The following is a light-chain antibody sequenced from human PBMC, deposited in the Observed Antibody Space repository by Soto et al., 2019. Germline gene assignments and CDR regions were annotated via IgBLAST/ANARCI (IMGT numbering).Light chain of an antibody. CDR3: QHGYSTPLT. CDR1: QDINNY. J-gene: IGKJ4*01. Sequence: IQMTHSPSSLSASVGYRVTITFQASQDINNYVNWYQQKPGKAPKLLIYAASTLQSGVPSRFSGSGSGTDFTLTISSLQPEDFATYFCQHGYSTPLTFGGGTKVDI. CDR2: AAS. V-gene: IGKV1-39*01.